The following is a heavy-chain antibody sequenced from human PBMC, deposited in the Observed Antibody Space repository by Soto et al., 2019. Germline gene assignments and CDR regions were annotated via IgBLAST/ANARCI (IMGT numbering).Heavy chain of an antibody. Sequence: GGSLRLSCAASGFTFSSYAMSRVSQAPGKGLEWVSAISGSGGSTYYADSVKGRFTISRDNSKNTLYLQMNSLRAEDTAVYYCAKDSFVELSYYFCSGFSHPGPYYYYGMDVWGQGTTVTVSS. V-gene: IGHV3-23*01. D-gene: IGHD3-3*01. CDR1: GFTFSSYA. J-gene: IGHJ6*02. CDR2: ISGSGGST. CDR3: AKDSFVELSYYFCSGFSHPGPYYYYGMDV.